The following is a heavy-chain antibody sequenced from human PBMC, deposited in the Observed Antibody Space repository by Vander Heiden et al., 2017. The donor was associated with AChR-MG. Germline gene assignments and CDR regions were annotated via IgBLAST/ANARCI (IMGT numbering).Heavy chain of an antibody. J-gene: IGHJ4*02. D-gene: IGHD6-19*01. CDR1: GFPFSNAW. CDR3: TTDIAVAGTWSD. V-gene: IGHV3-15*01. Sequence: EGQLAESGGDLVKPGGSLRLSCAGSGFPFSNAWMSWVRQAPGKGPEWVGRIKSKTAGGTIDYVAPVKDRFTISRDDSKNTVYLQMNSLKSEDTAVYYCTTDIAVAGTWSDWGQGTLVTVSS. CDR2: IKSKTAGGTI.